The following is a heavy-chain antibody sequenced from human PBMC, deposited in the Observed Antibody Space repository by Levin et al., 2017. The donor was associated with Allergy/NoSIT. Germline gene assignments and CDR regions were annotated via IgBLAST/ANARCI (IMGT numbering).Heavy chain of an antibody. D-gene: IGHD6-13*01. CDR3: VAAAGGY. CDR1: GFTFSNVW. CDR2: IKSITDGGTT. J-gene: IGHJ4*02. V-gene: IGHV3-15*05. Sequence: LSLTCAASGFTFSNVWMNWVRQAPGKGLEWVGRIKSITDGGTTDYAAPVKGRFTISRDDSKNTLYLHMNSLIIEDTAVYYCVAAAGGYWGQGTRVTVSS.